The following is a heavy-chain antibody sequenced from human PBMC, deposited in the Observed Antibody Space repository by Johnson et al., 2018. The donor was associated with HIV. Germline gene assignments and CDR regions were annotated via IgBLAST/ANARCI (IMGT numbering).Heavy chain of an antibody. J-gene: IGHJ3*02. CDR2: ISSYGGST. V-gene: IGHV3-64*01. CDR1: GFTFSSYA. Sequence: VQLVESGGRLVQPGGSLGLSCAASGFTFSSYAMHWVRQAPGKGLESVSAISSYGGSTYYANSVKGRFTISRDNSKNTLSLQMGSLRAEAVAVYYCARASGGWLRPDAFDIWGQGTMVTVSS. CDR3: ARASGGWLRPDAFDI. D-gene: IGHD5-12*01.